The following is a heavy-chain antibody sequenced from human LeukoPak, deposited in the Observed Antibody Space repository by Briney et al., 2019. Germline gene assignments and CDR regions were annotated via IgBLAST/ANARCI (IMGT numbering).Heavy chain of an antibody. Sequence: PGGSLRLSCTASGFTFGDYAMSWVRQAPGKGLEWVGFIRSKAYGGTTEYAASVKGRYTISRDDSKSIAYLQMNSLKTEDTAVYYCTKSSSPPTGIDYWGQGTLVTVSS. D-gene: IGHD6-13*01. V-gene: IGHV3-49*04. CDR1: GFTFGDYA. CDR2: IRSKAYGGTT. J-gene: IGHJ4*02. CDR3: TKSSSPPTGIDY.